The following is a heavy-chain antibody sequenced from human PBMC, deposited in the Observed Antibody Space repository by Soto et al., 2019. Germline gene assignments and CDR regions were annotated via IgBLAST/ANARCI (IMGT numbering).Heavy chain of an antibody. Sequence: QVQLVQSGAEVKKPGASVKVSCKASGYTFTSYARHWVRQAPGQRLVWMGWIKAGNGNTKYSQKFQGTVPISRDTSESKAYMELSRLRSDDTAVYYCARDPLAAAGNWLGGMAVWGQGTTVTVSS. CDR1: GYTFTSYA. D-gene: IGHD6-13*01. CDR3: ARDPLAAAGNWLGGMAV. J-gene: IGHJ6*02. CDR2: IKAGNGNT. V-gene: IGHV1-3*01.